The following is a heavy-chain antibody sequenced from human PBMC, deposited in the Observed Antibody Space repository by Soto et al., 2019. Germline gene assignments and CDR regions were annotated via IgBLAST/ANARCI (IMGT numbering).Heavy chain of an antibody. J-gene: IGHJ4*02. V-gene: IGHV3-48*01. D-gene: IGHD3-10*01. CDR2: ISTNNDAI. CDR3: ASDLGPRRSGSYPSY. Sequence: EVQLVESGGGLVQPGGSLRLSCAASGFSISDCSMNWVRRAPGKGLEWISYISTNNDAIYYADSVKGRFTISRDNTKNSLYLQMNSLRAEETALYYWASDLGPRRSGSYPSYWGQGTLVTASS. CDR1: GFSISDCS.